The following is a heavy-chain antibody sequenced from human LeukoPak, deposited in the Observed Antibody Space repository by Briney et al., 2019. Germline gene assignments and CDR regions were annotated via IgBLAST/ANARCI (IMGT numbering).Heavy chain of an antibody. Sequence: SETLSLTCTVSGDSISSYYWSWIRQPPGKGLEWIGYIYYSGSTDYNPSLKSPVTISVDTSKNQFSLKLSSVTAADTAVYYCARHSSSWSTFHYWGQGTLVTVSS. CDR2: IYYSGST. CDR3: ARHSSSWSTFHY. CDR1: GDSISSYY. J-gene: IGHJ4*02. D-gene: IGHD6-13*01. V-gene: IGHV4-59*08.